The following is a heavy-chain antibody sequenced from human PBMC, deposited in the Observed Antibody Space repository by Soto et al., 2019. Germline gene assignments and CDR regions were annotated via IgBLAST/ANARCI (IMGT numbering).Heavy chain of an antibody. Sequence: PSETLSLTCAVYGGCFSVDYWSWIRQPPGKGLEWIGEINHSGNTNYNPSLKSRVTISVDKSKNQFSLKLSSVTAADTAVYYCARDRGGITVYSEPLGEWFDPWGQGTLVT. J-gene: IGHJ5*02. CDR1: GGCFSVDY. CDR2: INHSGNT. V-gene: IGHV4-34*01. D-gene: IGHD3-16*01. CDR3: ARDRGGITVYSEPLGEWFDP.